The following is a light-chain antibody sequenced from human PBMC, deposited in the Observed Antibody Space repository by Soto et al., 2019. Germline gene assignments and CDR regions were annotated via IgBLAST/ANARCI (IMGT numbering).Light chain of an antibody. CDR2: AAS. Sequence: DIQLTQSPSFLSASVGDRVTITCRASQGISSYLAWYQQKPGKAPKLLIHAASTLQSGVPSRFSGSGSGTEFTLTISSLQPEDFATYYCQQLNSYPWTFGQGTKVEIK. CDR3: QQLNSYPWT. CDR1: QGISSY. J-gene: IGKJ1*01. V-gene: IGKV1-9*01.